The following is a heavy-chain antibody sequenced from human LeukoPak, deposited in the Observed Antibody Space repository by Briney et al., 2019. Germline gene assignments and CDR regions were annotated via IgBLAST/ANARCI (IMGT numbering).Heavy chain of an antibody. CDR3: AKETVSSSWSLNDY. CDR1: GFTFSSYA. CDR2: ISGSGGST. V-gene: IGHV3-23*01. Sequence: GGSLRLSCAASGFTFSSYAMSWVRQAPGKGLEWVSAISGSGGSTYYADSVKGRFAISRDNSKNTLYLQMNSLRAEDTAVYYCAKETVSSSWSLNDYWGQGTLVTVSS. D-gene: IGHD6-13*01. J-gene: IGHJ4*02.